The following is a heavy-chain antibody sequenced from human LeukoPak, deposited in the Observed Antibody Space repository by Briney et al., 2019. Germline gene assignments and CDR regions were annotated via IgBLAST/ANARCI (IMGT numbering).Heavy chain of an antibody. CDR3: ARDFFDRSSWVDY. V-gene: IGHV1-18*01. D-gene: IGHD6-13*01. CDR1: GYTFTSYG. CDR2: ISAYNGNT. Sequence: APVKVSCKASGYTFTSYGIRWVRQAPGQGLEWMGWISAYNGNTNYAQKVQGRVTMTTDTSTSTAYMELRSLRSDDTAVYYCARDFFDRSSWVDYWGQGTLVTVSS. J-gene: IGHJ4*02.